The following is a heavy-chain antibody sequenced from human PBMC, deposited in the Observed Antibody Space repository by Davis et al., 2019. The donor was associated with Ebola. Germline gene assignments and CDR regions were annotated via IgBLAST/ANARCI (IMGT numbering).Heavy chain of an antibody. CDR2: IYYSGST. CDR3: ARVYLSYYYDSSGYWTGRYFDY. CDR1: GGSISSGGYY. D-gene: IGHD3-22*01. V-gene: IGHV4-61*08. Sequence: MPSETLSLTCTVSGGSISSGGYYWSWIRQHPGKGLEWIGYIYYSGSTNYNPSLKSRVTIPVDTSKNQFSLKLSSVTAADTAVYYCARVYLSYYYDSSGYWTGRYFDYWGQGTLVTVSS. J-gene: IGHJ4*02.